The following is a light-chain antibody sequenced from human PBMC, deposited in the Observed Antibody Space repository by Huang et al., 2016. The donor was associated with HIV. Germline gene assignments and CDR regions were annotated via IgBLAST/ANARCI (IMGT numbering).Light chain of an antibody. V-gene: IGKV2-28*01. J-gene: IGKJ5*01. CDR3: MQTLQTPRT. Sequence: EIVMTQSPLSLPVTPGEPASISCRSSQSLLHSNGYNYLDWYLQKPGQSPHLVIYLSSKRASGVPDRCTGSGSVTYFTLKISRVEAEDVGVYYCMQTLQTPRTFGQGTRLEIK. CDR1: QSLLHSNGYNY. CDR2: LSS.